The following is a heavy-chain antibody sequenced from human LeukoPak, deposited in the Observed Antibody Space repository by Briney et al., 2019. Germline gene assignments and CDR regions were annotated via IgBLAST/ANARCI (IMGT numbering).Heavy chain of an antibody. CDR2: IRSKAYDGTT. CDR1: GFTFGDYA. Sequence: GGSLRLSCTASGFTFGDYAMSWVRQAPGKGLEWVGFIRSKAYDGTTEYAASVKGRFTISRDDSKSIAYLQMNSLKTEDTAVYYCTSSYSSSWENWFDPWGQGTLVTVSS. D-gene: IGHD6-13*01. V-gene: IGHV3-49*04. J-gene: IGHJ5*02. CDR3: TSSYSSSWENWFDP.